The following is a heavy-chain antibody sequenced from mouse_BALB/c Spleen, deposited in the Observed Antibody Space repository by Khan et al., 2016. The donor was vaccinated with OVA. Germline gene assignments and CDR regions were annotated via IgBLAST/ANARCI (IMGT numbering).Heavy chain of an antibody. J-gene: IGHJ2*01. CDR2: ISYSGST. Sequence: VQLQESGPGLLKPSQSLSLTCTVTGYSIPSDYAWNCLRQFPGNKLEWMAYISYSGSTSYSTSLRSLISITRDTSKTQFFLLLNSVTTEDTVTFYCASGRLFLRYPDYIDYWGQGTTLTVSS. CDR1: GYSIPSDYA. D-gene: IGHD1-1*01. V-gene: IGHV3-2*02. CDR3: ASGRLFLRYPDYIDY.